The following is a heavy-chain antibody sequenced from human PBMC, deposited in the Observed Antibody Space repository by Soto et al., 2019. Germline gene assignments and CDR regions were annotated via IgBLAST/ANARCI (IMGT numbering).Heavy chain of an antibody. Sequence: GGSLRLSCAASGFTFSTYSMTWVRQAPGKGLEWISYISSSGSTIYYADSVKGRFTVSRDNAKNSLYLQMNSLRADDTAVYFCARDPYGDYVAWFYWGQGTLVTVSS. CDR1: GFTFSTYS. J-gene: IGHJ4*02. V-gene: IGHV3-48*01. CDR3: ARDPYGDYVAWFY. D-gene: IGHD4-17*01. CDR2: ISSSGSTI.